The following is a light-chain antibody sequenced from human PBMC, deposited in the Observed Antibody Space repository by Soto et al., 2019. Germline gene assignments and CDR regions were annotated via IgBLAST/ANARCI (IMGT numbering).Light chain of an antibody. CDR2: EVS. CDR3: SSYTSTSTLL. J-gene: IGLJ3*02. Sequence: QSALTQPASVSGSPGQSITISCTGTSSDVGGYHFVSWYQQHPGKAPKLMIYEVSTRPSGVSNRFSGSKSGNTASLIISGLQAEDEADYYCSSYTSTSTLLFGGGTKVTVL. V-gene: IGLV2-14*03. CDR1: SSDVGGYHF.